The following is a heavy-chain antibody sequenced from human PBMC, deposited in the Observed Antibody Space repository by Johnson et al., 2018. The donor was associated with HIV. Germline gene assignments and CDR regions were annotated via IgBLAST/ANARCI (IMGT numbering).Heavy chain of an antibody. CDR2: IGTAGDT. V-gene: IGHV3-13*01. CDR3: ARANDLSAFDI. Sequence: VQLVESGGGSVQPGGSLRLSCAASGFTFSSYDMHWVRQATGKGLEWVSAIGTAGDTYYPGSVKGRFTISRENAKNSLYLQMNSLRAGDTAVYYCARANDLSAFDIWGQGTMVTVSS. D-gene: IGHD1-1*01. CDR1: GFTFSSYD. J-gene: IGHJ3*02.